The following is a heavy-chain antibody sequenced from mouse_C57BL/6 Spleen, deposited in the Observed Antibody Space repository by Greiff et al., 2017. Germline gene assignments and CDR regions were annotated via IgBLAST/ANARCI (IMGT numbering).Heavy chain of an antibody. J-gene: IGHJ2*01. D-gene: IGHD1-1*01. CDR1: GFTFSSYG. Sequence: EVQGVQPGGDLVKPGGSLKLSCAASGFTFSSYGMSWVRQTPGKSLEWVATISSGGSYTYYPDSVKGRVTITGDNAKSTLYLQMSSLTSEDTAVYYCARNYKKGVDYFDYWGQGTTLTVSS. CDR2: ISSGGSYT. CDR3: ARNYKKGVDYFDY. V-gene: IGHV5-6*01.